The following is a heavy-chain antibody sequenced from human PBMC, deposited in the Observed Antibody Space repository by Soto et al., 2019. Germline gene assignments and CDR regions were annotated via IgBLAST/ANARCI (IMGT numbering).Heavy chain of an antibody. J-gene: IGHJ4*02. Sequence: QVQLVQSGAEVKKPGASVKVSCKASGYTFTTDDINWVRQATGQGLEWMGWMNPNSGNTGYAQKLQGSGTMTRNTSTNTAYMELSSLRFEDTAVYYCAKAARRGTSRFDYFDNWGQGTLVTVSS. CDR3: AKAARRGTSRFDYFDN. CDR1: GYTFTTDD. V-gene: IGHV1-8*01. D-gene: IGHD3-10*01. CDR2: MNPNSGNT.